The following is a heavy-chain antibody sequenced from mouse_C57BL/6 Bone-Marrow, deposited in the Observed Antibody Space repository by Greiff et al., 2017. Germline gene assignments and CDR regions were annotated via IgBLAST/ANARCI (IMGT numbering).Heavy chain of an antibody. CDR1: GYAFSSSW. CDR3: ARRYGRRSFDY. D-gene: IGHD1-1*01. Sequence: QVQLQQSGPELVKPGASVKISCKASGYAFSSSWMNWVKQRPGKGLEWIGRIYPGDGDTNYNGKFKGKATLTADKTSSTAYMQRSSLTTEDAAVYFWARRYGRRSFDYWGRGSTLTVSA. CDR2: IYPGDGDT. J-gene: IGHJ2*01. V-gene: IGHV1-82*01.